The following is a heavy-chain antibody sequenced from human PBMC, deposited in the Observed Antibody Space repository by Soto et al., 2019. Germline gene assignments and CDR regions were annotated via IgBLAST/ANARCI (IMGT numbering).Heavy chain of an antibody. D-gene: IGHD1-20*01. CDR2: IYYRGST. J-gene: IGHJ4*02. Sequence: QVQLQESGPGLVKPSETLSLTCIVSGGSISNYYWSWIRQPPGKGLEWIGYIYYRGSTNYNPSLKSRVTISVDTSKNQFSLKLSSVTAADTAVYYCARGGYNWNDVTYYWGQGTLVTVSS. CDR3: ARGGYNWNDVTYY. CDR1: GGSISNYY. V-gene: IGHV4-59*01.